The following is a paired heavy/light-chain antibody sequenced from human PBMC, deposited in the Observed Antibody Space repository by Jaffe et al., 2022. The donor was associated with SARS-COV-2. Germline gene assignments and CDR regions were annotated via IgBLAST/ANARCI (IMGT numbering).Light chain of an antibody. CDR3: SSYTSSRTRV. V-gene: IGLV2-14*01. CDR1: SSDIGGYNY. CDR2: DVS. J-gene: IGLJ1*01. Sequence: QSALTQPASVSGSPGQSITISCTGTSSDIGGYNYVSWYQQYPGKAPKLMIYDVSNRPSGVSNRFSGSKSGNTASLTISGLQAEDEADYYCSSYTSSRTRVFGTGTKVSVL.
Heavy chain of an antibody. Sequence: QVQLQQWGAGLLKPSETLSLTCAVYGGSFSNYYWSWIRQPPGKGLEWIGEINHSGSTNYIPSLKSRVAISVVTSKNQFSLKLTSVTAADTAIYYCARGSVAGRSDYWGQGTLVTVSS. V-gene: IGHV4-34*01. CDR3: ARGSVAGRSDY. D-gene: IGHD6-19*01. J-gene: IGHJ4*02. CDR1: GGSFSNYY. CDR2: INHSGST.